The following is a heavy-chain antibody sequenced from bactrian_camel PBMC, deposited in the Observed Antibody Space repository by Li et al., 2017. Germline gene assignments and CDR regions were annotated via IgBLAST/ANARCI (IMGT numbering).Heavy chain of an antibody. D-gene: IGHD4*01. CDR2: FYVGNGST. V-gene: IGHV3S1*01. CDR1: RFTAIFSC. CDR3: AAKNSWDPCGGPSLAATSHKR. J-gene: IGHJ4*01. Sequence: HVQLVESGGGSVQAGGSVRLSCSASRFTAIFSCMAWFRQALGKEREGVATFYVGNGSTYYADSAKGRFTLSKDNAKQTLYLHMNSLKPEDTAMYYRAAKNSWDPCGGPSLAATSHKRWGQGTQVTVS.